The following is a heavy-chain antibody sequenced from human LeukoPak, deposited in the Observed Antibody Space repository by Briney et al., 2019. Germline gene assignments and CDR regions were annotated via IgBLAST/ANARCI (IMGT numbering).Heavy chain of an antibody. V-gene: IGHV1-18*01. D-gene: IGHD1-1*01. Sequence: ASVKVSCKASGYTFTSSGISWVRQAPGQGLEWMGWIDAYNGNTDYAQKLQGRVTMTTDTSTATAYMELRSLRLDDTAVYYCARAGRYYYMDVWGKGTTVTVSS. CDR1: GYTFTSSG. CDR3: ARAGRYYYMDV. CDR2: IDAYNGNT. J-gene: IGHJ6*03.